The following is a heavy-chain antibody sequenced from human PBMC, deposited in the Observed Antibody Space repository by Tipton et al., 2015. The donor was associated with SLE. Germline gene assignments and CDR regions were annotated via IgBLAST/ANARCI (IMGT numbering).Heavy chain of an antibody. CDR3: ARGGALWFGDLYY. Sequence: SLRLSCAASGFTFSTYGMHWVRQAPGKGLEWVAFIRNDGSKTYYGDSVKGRFIISRDNSKNTLYLQMNSLRAEDTAVYYCARGGALWFGDLYYWGQGTLVTVSS. V-gene: IGHV3-30*02. CDR2: IRNDGSKT. D-gene: IGHD3-10*01. J-gene: IGHJ4*02. CDR1: GFTFSTYG.